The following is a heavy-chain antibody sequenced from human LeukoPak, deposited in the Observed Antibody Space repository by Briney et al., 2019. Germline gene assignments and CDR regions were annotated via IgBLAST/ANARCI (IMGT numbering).Heavy chain of an antibody. Sequence: GGSLRLSCAASGFMFSDYYMVWLRQAPGKGLEWIAYISSGGDAFFYADSVKGRFTISRDNSDDSLYLQMNSLRAEDTAVYYCARGDGLYDYVWGGSYWGQGTLVTVSS. CDR2: ISSGGDAF. J-gene: IGHJ4*02. CDR3: ARGDGLYDYVWGGSY. CDR1: GFMFSDYY. D-gene: IGHD3-16*01. V-gene: IGHV3-11*01.